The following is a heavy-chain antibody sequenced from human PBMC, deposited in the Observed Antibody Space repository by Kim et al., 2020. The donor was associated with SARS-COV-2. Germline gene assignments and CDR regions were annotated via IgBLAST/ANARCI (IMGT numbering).Heavy chain of an antibody. Sequence: ASVKVSCKASGYTFTGYYMHWVRQAPGQGLEWMGWINPNSGGTNYAQKFQGRVTMTRDTSISTAYMELSRLRSDDTAVYYCARYQLPPHYYYYGMDVWGQGTTVTVSS. CDR3: ARYQLPPHYYYYGMDV. V-gene: IGHV1-2*02. CDR1: GYTFTGYY. D-gene: IGHD2-2*01. CDR2: INPNSGGT. J-gene: IGHJ6*02.